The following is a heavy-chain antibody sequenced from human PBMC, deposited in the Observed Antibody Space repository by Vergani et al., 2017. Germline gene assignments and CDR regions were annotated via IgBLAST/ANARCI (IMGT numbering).Heavy chain of an antibody. CDR3: ARDLHLSIWEWPTHFDY. J-gene: IGHJ4*02. V-gene: IGHV3-21*01. D-gene: IGHD3-3*01. CDR2: ISSSSSYI. Sequence: EVQLVESGGGLVKPGGSLRLSCAASGFTFSSYSMNWVRQAPGKGLEWVSSISSSSSYIYYAASVKGRFTISRDNAKNSLYLQMNSLRAEDTAVYYCARDLHLSIWEWPTHFDYWGQGTLVTVSS. CDR1: GFTFSSYS.